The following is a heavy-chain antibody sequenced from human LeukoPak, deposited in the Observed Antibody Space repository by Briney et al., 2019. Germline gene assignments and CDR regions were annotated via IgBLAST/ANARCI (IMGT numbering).Heavy chain of an antibody. D-gene: IGHD3-22*01. CDR2: ISGSGGST. V-gene: IGHV3-23*01. CDR1: GFTFSSYA. Sequence: GGSLRLSCAASGFTFSSYAMSWVRQAPGKGLEWVSAISGSGGSTYYADSVKGRFTISRDNAKNSLYLQMNSLRAEDTAVYYCARDPVHYYDSSGYSYWGQGTLVTVSS. CDR3: ARDPVHYYDSSGYSY. J-gene: IGHJ4*02.